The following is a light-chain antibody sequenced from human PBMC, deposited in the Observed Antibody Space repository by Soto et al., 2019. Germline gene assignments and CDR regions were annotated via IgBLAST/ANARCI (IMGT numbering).Light chain of an antibody. CDR1: SSNVGSNT. CDR2: SND. J-gene: IGLJ1*01. Sequence: QSVLTQPPSASGTPGQRVTISCSGSSSNVGSNTVNWYQHLPGTAPRLLIYSNDQRPSGVPDRFSGSKSGTSASLAIRGLQSEDEADYYCGVWDDNLNVYVFGTGTKVTVL. CDR3: GVWDDNLNVYV. V-gene: IGLV1-44*01.